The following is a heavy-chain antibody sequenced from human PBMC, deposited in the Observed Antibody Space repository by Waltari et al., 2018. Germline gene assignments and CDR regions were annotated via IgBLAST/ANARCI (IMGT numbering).Heavy chain of an antibody. CDR2: IYYSGST. CDR1: GGSISSSSYY. V-gene: IGHV4-39*01. CDR3: AGQYSPLSYWYFDL. D-gene: IGHD2-21*01. J-gene: IGHJ2*01. Sequence: QLQLQESGPGLVKPSETLSLTCTVSGGSISSSSYYWGWIRQPPGKGLEWIGSIYYSGSTYYNPSLKSRVTISVDTSKNQFSLKLSSVTAADTAVYYCAGQYSPLSYWYFDLWGRGTLVTVSS.